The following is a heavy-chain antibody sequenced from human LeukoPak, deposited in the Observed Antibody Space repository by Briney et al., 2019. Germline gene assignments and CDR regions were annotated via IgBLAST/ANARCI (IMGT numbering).Heavy chain of an antibody. CDR1: GFTFSDYY. J-gene: IGHJ1*01. D-gene: IGHD6-13*01. Sequence: GGSLRLSCAASGFTFSDYYMSWIRQAPGKGLEWVSYISSSSSYIYYADSVKGRFTISRDNAKNSLYLQMNSLRAEDTAVYYCARLAAAGTPKYFQHWGQGTLVTVSS. CDR3: ARLAAAGTPKYFQH. CDR2: ISSSSSYI. V-gene: IGHV3-11*06.